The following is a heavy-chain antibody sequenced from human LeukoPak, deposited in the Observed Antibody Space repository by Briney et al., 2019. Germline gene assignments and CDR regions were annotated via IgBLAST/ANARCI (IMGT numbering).Heavy chain of an antibody. Sequence: SGGSLRLSCAASGFTFSSYAMHWVRQAPGKGLEWVAVISYDGSNKYYADSVKGRFTISRDNSKNTLYLQTNSLRAEDTAVYFCARDWDYKMATIPGYWGQGTLVTVSS. D-gene: IGHD5-24*01. CDR1: GFTFSSYA. J-gene: IGHJ4*02. V-gene: IGHV3-30-3*01. CDR3: ARDWDYKMATIPGY. CDR2: ISYDGSNK.